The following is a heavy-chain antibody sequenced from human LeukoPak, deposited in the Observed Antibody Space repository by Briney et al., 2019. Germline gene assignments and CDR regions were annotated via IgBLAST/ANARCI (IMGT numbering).Heavy chain of an antibody. Sequence: GSLRLSCAASGFTLSSYAMSWVRQAPGKGLEWIGSIYYSGSTYYNPSLKSRVTISVDTSKNQFSLKLSSVTAADTAVYYCARDRLGTVTTGRRGPHFDYWGQGTLVTVSS. D-gene: IGHD4-17*01. CDR2: IYYSGST. CDR1: GFTLSSYA. J-gene: IGHJ4*02. V-gene: IGHV4-39*07. CDR3: ARDRLGTVTTGRRGPHFDY.